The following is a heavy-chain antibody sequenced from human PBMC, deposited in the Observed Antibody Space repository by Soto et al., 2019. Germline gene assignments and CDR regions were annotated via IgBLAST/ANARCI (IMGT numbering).Heavy chain of an antibody. CDR1: GFTFSSYA. V-gene: IGHV3-23*01. CDR2: ISGSGGGI. J-gene: IGHJ4*02. Sequence: GSLRLSCAASGFTFSSYAMSWVRQAPGKGLEWISTISGSGGGIYYTDSVKGRFTISRDNSKNTVYLQMNSLRAEDTAVYYCAEIGSYGLPGFDYWGQGTLVTVSS. D-gene: IGHD5-18*01. CDR3: AEIGSYGLPGFDY.